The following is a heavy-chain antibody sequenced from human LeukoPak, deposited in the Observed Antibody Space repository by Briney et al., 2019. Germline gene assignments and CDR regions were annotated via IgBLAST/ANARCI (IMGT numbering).Heavy chain of an antibody. V-gene: IGHV3-49*03. CDR3: TRYSGRTDY. J-gene: IGHJ4*02. D-gene: IGHD5-18*01. Sequence: PGGSLRLSCTSSGFTFGTYAVSWFRQAPGKGLEWVAFIRSKTFGGTTEYAASVEGRFTISRDDSKSIAYLQMNSLKTEDTAVYYCTRYSGRTDYWGQGTLDTVSS. CDR1: GFTFGTYA. CDR2: IRSKTFGGTT.